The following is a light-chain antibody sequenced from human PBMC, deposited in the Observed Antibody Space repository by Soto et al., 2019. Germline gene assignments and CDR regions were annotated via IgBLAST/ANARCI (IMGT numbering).Light chain of an antibody. CDR1: TSNIGSNT. CDR3: ATWDDSLNGVV. CDR2: SND. Sequence: QAVVTQPPSASGTPGQRVIISCSGSTSNIGSNTVSWYQQLPGPAPKLLIYSNDQRPSGVPDRFSGSKSGTSASLAISGLQSEDEADYYCATWDDSLNGVVFGGGTKLTVL. J-gene: IGLJ2*01. V-gene: IGLV1-44*01.